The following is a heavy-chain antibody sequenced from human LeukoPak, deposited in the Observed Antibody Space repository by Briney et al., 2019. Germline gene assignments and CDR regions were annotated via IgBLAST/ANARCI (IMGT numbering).Heavy chain of an antibody. V-gene: IGHV4-59*06. CDR1: GGSISSYY. CDR2: IYYSGST. D-gene: IGHD1-1*01. J-gene: IGHJ4*02. Sequence: KASETLSLTCTVSGGSISSYYWSWIRQHPGKGLEWIGYIYYSGSTYYNPSLKSRVTISVDTSKNQFSLKLSSVTAADTAVYYCARDTTDHRYDYWGQGTLVTVSS. CDR3: ARDTTDHRYDY.